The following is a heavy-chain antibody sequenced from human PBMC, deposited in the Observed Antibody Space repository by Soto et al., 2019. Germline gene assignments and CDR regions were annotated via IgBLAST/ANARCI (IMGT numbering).Heavy chain of an antibody. CDR3: DSTWVAADYYCYGMDV. CDR1: GGSISSGDYY. J-gene: IGHJ6*02. CDR2: SYYSGST. V-gene: IGHV4-30-4*01. D-gene: IGHD6-19*01. Sequence: QVQLQESGPGLVKPSQTLSLTCTVSGGSISSGDYYWSWIRQPPGKGLEWIGYSYYSGSTYYNPSLKSRVTIPVDTYKNQFSLKLSSVTAADPAVYYCDSTWVAADYYCYGMDVWGQGTTVTVSS.